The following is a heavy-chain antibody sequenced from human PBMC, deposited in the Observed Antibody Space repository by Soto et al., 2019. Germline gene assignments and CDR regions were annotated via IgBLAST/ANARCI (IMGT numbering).Heavy chain of an antibody. D-gene: IGHD3-22*01. V-gene: IGHV3-53*01. CDR2: IYSGGST. Sequence: GGSLRLSCAASGFTVSSNYMSWVRQAPGKGLEWVSVIYSGGSTYYADSVKGRFTISRDNSKNTLYLQMNSLRAEDTAVYYCARDYYDSSGYHDYCGQGPLVTVSS. J-gene: IGHJ4*02. CDR1: GFTVSSNY. CDR3: ARDYYDSSGYHDY.